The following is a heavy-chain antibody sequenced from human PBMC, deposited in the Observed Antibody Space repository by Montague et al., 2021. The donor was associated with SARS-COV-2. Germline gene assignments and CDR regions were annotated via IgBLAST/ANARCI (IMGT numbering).Heavy chain of an antibody. CDR3: ARDSRLGGVECYEDSFDS. J-gene: IGHJ4*03. V-gene: IGHV4-59*01. CDR2: ISYSGHT. D-gene: IGHD2-8*02. CDR1: GGSISPYY. Sequence: SETLSLTCTVSGGSISPYYWSWIRQPPGKGLEWIGYISYSGHTNYNPSLKSRVTISVDTSKNQFSLTLSSLAAADTAIYYCARDSRLGGVECYEDSFDSWGQGTVVTVSS.